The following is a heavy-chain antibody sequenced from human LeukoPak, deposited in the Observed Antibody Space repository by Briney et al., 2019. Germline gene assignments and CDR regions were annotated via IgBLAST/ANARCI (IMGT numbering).Heavy chain of an antibody. J-gene: IGHJ4*02. CDR3: ARSIRGYSSGWYYFDY. V-gene: IGHV4-4*07. Sequence: SETLSLTCTVSGGSISSYYWSWIRQPAGTALEWIGRIYTSGTITYNPSLKSRVTMSVDTSKNQFSVKLSSVTAADTAVCYCARSIRGYSSGWYYFDYWGQGTLITVSS. D-gene: IGHD6-19*01. CDR1: GGSISSYY. CDR2: IYTSGTI.